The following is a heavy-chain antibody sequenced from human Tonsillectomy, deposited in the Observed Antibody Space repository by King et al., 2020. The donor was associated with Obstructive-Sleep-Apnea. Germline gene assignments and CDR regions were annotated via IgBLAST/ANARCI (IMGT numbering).Heavy chain of an antibody. V-gene: IGHV3-43D*04. CDR3: IKETSSGSTYYYGLDV. CDR1: GFTFNDYT. Sequence: GGWRGGSWAASGFTFNDYTMHWVRQSPGKGLEWVALISWDGAIIFYADSVKGRFTISRDNNKDSLYLQMNGLRAADSALYYCIKETSSGSTYYYGLDVWGQGTTVIVSS. CDR2: ISWDGAII. D-gene: IGHD2-2*01. J-gene: IGHJ6*01.